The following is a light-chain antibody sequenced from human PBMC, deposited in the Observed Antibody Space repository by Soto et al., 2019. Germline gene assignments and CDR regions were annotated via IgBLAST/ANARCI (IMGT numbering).Light chain of an antibody. CDR3: QQRGNRPLT. J-gene: IGKJ4*01. CDR2: AAS. CDR1: QNITSY. Sequence: DIVMTQSPSTLSVSLGERATLSCQASQNITSYLAWYQQKPGQAPRLLIYAASNRPTGIPARFSGSGSGTDFTLTISSLQPEDFATYYCQQRGNRPLTFGGGTKVDI. V-gene: IGKV3-11*01.